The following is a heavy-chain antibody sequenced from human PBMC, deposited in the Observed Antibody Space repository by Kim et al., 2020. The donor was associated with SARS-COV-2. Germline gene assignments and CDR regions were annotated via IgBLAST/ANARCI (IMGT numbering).Heavy chain of an antibody. CDR3: ANRGIAVAGPENDAFDI. J-gene: IGHJ3*02. Sequence: GGSLRLSCAASGFTFSSYAMSWVRQAPGKGLEWVSAISGSGGSTYYADSVKGRFTISRDNSKNTLYLQMNSLRAEDTAVYYCANRGIAVAGPENDAFDIWGQGTMVTVSS. D-gene: IGHD6-19*01. V-gene: IGHV3-23*01. CDR1: GFTFSSYA. CDR2: ISGSGGST.